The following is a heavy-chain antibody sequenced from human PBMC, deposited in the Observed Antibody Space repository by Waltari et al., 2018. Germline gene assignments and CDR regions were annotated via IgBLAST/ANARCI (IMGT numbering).Heavy chain of an antibody. CDR3: VKESMTHYYLDS. D-gene: IGHD6-6*01. Sequence: LQLVESGGGLVQPGGSLRLACAASGFSFDDYTMHWVRQAPGTGLEWVASLTWNRVGIGYAEAVKGRFTIARDNAKNALYLQMNSLKVEDTALYYCVKESMTHYYLDSWGQGTPVTVSS. V-gene: IGHV3-9*01. CDR1: GFSFDDYT. J-gene: IGHJ4*02. CDR2: LTWNRVGI.